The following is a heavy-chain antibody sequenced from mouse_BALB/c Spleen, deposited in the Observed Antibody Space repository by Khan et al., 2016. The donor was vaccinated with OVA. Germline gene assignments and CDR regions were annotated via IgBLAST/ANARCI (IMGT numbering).Heavy chain of an antibody. D-gene: IGHD2-2*01. CDR3: ARGGYGRFAY. J-gene: IGHJ3*01. V-gene: IGHV1-9*01. CDR2: IFPGSVST. CDR1: GYTFSSYW. Sequence: QVQLKQSGGDLMKPGASVKISCKATGYTFSSYWIEWVKQRPGHGLEWIGQIFPGSVSTTYNEKFKGKATFTADTSSNTAYMQLSSLTSEDSAVYCSARGGYGRFAYWGQGTLVTVSA.